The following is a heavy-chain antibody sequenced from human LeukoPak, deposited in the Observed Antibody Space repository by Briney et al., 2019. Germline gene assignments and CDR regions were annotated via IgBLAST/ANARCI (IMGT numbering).Heavy chain of an antibody. J-gene: IGHJ4*02. CDR3: AKVPWSGYYPDY. Sequence: GGSLRLSCAASGFTVSSHYISWVRQAPGKGLEWVSCIYSGGSTYYADSVKGRFTISRDNSKNTLYLQMNSLRAEDTAVYYCAKVPWSGYYPDYWGQGTLVTVSS. V-gene: IGHV3-53*05. CDR1: GFTVSSHY. CDR2: IYSGGST. D-gene: IGHD3-3*01.